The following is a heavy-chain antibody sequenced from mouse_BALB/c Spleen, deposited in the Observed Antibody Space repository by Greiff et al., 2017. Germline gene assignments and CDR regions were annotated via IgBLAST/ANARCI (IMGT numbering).Heavy chain of an antibody. J-gene: IGHJ4*01. Sequence: EVKLQESGPGLVKPSQSLSLTCSVTGYSITSGYYWNWIRQFPGNKLEWMGYISYDGSNNYNPSLKNRISITRDTSKNQFFLKLNSVTTEDTATYYCAGSYYGYDYAMDYWGQGTSVTVSS. CDR1: GYSITSGYY. D-gene: IGHD1-2*01. CDR3: AGSYYGYDYAMDY. CDR2: ISYDGSN. V-gene: IGHV3-6*02.